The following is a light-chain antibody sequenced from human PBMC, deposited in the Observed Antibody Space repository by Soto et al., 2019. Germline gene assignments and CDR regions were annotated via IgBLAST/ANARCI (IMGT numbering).Light chain of an antibody. CDR1: SSDVGGYNL. Sequence: LTQPASVSGSPGQSITVSCAGTSSDVGGYNLVSWYQQHPGKAPKLIIYEGTERPSGISPRFSGSKSGNTASLTISGLQAEEEADYYCSSYTSSSIYVFGSGTKVTVL. CDR3: SSYTSSSIYV. J-gene: IGLJ1*01. V-gene: IGLV2-23*01. CDR2: EGT.